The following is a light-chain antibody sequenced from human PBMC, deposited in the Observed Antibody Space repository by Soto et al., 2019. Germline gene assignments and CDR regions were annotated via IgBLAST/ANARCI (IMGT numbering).Light chain of an antibody. V-gene: IGKV1-5*03. CDR3: QQYHSVYLLT. CDR2: KAS. J-gene: IGKJ4*01. Sequence: DIQMTQSPSTLSASVGDRVTITCRASQSISTWLAWYQQKPGKAPKLLIYKASTLESGVPSRFSGSGSGTEFSLTISTLQPDDFATYYSQQYHSVYLLTFGGGTKVEI. CDR1: QSISTW.